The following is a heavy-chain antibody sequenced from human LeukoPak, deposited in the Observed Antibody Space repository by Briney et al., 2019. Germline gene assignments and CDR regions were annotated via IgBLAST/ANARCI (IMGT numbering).Heavy chain of an antibody. Sequence: PVKVSCKASGGTFSSYAISWVRQAPGQGLEWMGGIIPIFGTANYAQKFQGRVTITTDESTSTAYMELSSLRSEDAAVYYCARSRNSNAFDIWGQGTMVTVSS. V-gene: IGHV1-69*05. CDR2: IIPIFGTA. D-gene: IGHD4-23*01. J-gene: IGHJ3*02. CDR1: GGTFSSYA. CDR3: ARSRNSNAFDI.